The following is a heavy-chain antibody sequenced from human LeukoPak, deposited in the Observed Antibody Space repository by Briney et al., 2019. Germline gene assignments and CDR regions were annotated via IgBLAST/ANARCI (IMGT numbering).Heavy chain of an antibody. V-gene: IGHV4-39*07. CDR3: ARRWRQQKNWFDP. CDR2: VYYSGST. CDR1: YGSISSNSYY. D-gene: IGHD6-13*01. Sequence: SETLSLTCAVSYGSISSNSYYWGWIRQPPGKGLEWIGSVYYSGSTNYNPSLKSRVTISVDTSKNRFSLELSSVTAADTAVYYCARRWRQQKNWFDPWGQGTLVTVSS. J-gene: IGHJ5*02.